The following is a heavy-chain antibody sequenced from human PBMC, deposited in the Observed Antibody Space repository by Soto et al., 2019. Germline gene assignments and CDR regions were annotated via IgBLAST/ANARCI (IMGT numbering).Heavy chain of an antibody. CDR2: ISGSGGST. D-gene: IGHD3-3*01. Sequence: EVQLLESGGGLVQPGGSLRLSCAASGFTFSSYAMSWVRQAPGKGLEWVSAISGSGGSTYYADSVKGRFTISRDNSKNTLYLQMNSLRAEDTAVYYCAKDVFQNFWSGFHAPEGAFDIWGQGTMVTVSS. CDR1: GFTFSSYA. V-gene: IGHV3-23*01. CDR3: AKDVFQNFWSGFHAPEGAFDI. J-gene: IGHJ3*02.